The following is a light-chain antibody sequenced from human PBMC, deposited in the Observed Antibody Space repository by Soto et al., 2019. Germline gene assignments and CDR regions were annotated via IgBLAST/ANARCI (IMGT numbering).Light chain of an antibody. CDR2: EVT. Sequence: QSALTQPPSASGSPGQSVTISCTGTSSDVGGYNSVSWYQHHPGKAPKLMIYEVTKRPSGVPDRFSGSKSANTASQTVSGLQAEDEDDYYCSSYAGSDIYVFGTGTKVTVL. CDR1: SSDVGGYNS. CDR3: SSYAGSDIYV. J-gene: IGLJ1*01. V-gene: IGLV2-8*01.